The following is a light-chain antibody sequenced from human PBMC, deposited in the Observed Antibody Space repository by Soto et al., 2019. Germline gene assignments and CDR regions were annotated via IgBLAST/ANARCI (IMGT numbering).Light chain of an antibody. CDR2: AAS. Sequence: EVVLTQSPVTLSLSPGERTTLSCRASQSVSGSYLAWYQQKPGQAPRLLIYAASSRATGIPDRFSGSGSGTDFTLTISRLEPEDFAVYYCQQYGSSRWTFGQGTKVEIK. J-gene: IGKJ1*01. V-gene: IGKV3-20*01. CDR1: QSVSGSY. CDR3: QQYGSSRWT.